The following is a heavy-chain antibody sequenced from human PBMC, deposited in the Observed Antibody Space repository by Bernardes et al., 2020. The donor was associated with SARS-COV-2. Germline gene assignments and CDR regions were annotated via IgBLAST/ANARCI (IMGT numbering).Heavy chain of an antibody. Sequence: GGSLRLSCAASGFTFSSSSMNWVRQAPGQGLEWVSSISSSSSYLYYADSVKGRFTISRDNAKNSLYLQMNSLRAEDTAVYYCARDALYDILTGYYDYWGQGTLVTVSS. CDR2: ISSSSSYL. J-gene: IGHJ4*02. CDR3: ARDALYDILTGYYDY. CDR1: GFTFSSSS. V-gene: IGHV3-21*01. D-gene: IGHD3-9*01.